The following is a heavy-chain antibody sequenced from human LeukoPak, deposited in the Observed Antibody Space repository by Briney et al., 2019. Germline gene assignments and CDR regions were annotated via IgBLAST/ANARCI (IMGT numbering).Heavy chain of an antibody. V-gene: IGHV4-34*01. Sequence: SETLSLTCAVYGGSFSGYYWSWIRQPPGKGLEWIGEINHSVSTNYNPSLKSRVTISVDTSKNQFSLKLSSVTAADTAVYYCARESQMRFYYGSGRKNWFDPWGQGTLVTVSS. CDR2: INHSVST. CDR1: GGSFSGYY. D-gene: IGHD3-10*01. J-gene: IGHJ5*02. CDR3: ARESQMRFYYGSGRKNWFDP.